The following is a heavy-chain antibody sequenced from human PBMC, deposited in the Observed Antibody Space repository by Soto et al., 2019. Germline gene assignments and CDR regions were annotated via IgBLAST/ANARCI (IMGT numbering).Heavy chain of an antibody. CDR3: AKLAGYCSGNSCHGDYAMDV. Sequence: SETLSLTCSVSGGSISSKSYSWGWIRQPPGKGLEWIGTFYYSENTYYNPSLKSRVTISVDTSKNQFSLKLSSVTAADTAVYYCAKLAGYCSGNSCHGDYAMDVWGQGTTVTVLL. J-gene: IGHJ6*02. V-gene: IGHV4-39*01. CDR1: GGSISSKSYS. CDR2: FYYSENT. D-gene: IGHD2-2*01.